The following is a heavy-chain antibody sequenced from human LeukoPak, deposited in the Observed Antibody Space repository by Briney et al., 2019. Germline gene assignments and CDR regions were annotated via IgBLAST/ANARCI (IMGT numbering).Heavy chain of an antibody. J-gene: IGHJ4*02. Sequence: SETLSLTCTVSGGSISTYYWSWIRQPAGKGLEWIGRIYTSGRTNYNPSLKSRVTMSVDTSKIQFSLKLSSVTAADTAVYYCAREFIAAAGTDYWGQGTLVTVSS. V-gene: IGHV4-4*07. CDR3: AREFIAAAGTDY. CDR1: GGSISTYY. CDR2: IYTSGRT. D-gene: IGHD6-13*01.